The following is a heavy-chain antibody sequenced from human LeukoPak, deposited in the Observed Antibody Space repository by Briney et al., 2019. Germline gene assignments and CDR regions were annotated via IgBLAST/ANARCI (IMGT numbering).Heavy chain of an antibody. CDR3: ARDQFQWLVRPTYFDY. Sequence: GGSLRLSCAASGFSFSDYSMNWVRQAPGKGLEDVSYISSDRKTTWYADSVKGRFTTSRDNAKNSLYLQMNSLRAEDTAVYYCARDQFQWLVRPTYFDYWGQGTLVTVSS. D-gene: IGHD6-19*01. V-gene: IGHV3-48*04. J-gene: IGHJ4*02. CDR2: ISSDRKTT. CDR1: GFSFSDYS.